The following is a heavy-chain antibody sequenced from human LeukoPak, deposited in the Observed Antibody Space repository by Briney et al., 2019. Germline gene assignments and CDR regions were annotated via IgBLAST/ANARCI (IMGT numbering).Heavy chain of an antibody. CDR2: ISGSGDST. CDR3: VKHYYASGSSMAFHM. J-gene: IGHJ3*02. D-gene: IGHD3-10*01. Sequence: GGSLRLSCGASGFTFWNNGMSWVRQTPGRGLEWVSSISGSGDSTYSADSVTGRFTISRDNSKNMLYLQMNSLRADDTAVYHCVKHYYASGSSMAFHMWGPGTMVTVSS. CDR1: GFTFWNNG. V-gene: IGHV3-23*01.